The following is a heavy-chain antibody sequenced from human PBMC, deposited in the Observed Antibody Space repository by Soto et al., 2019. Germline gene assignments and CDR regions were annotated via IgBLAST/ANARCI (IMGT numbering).Heavy chain of an antibody. J-gene: IGHJ3*02. CDR3: ARGGIVVVVAARDAFDI. CDR1: GGSISSGGYY. Sequence: QVQLQESGPGLVKPSQTLSLTCTVSGGSISSGGYYWSWIRQHPGKGLEWIGYIYYSGSTYYNPSLKSRVTISVETSKNQFPLKLSSVTAADTAVYYCARGGIVVVVAARDAFDIWGQGTMVTVSS. D-gene: IGHD2-15*01. V-gene: IGHV4-31*03. CDR2: IYYSGST.